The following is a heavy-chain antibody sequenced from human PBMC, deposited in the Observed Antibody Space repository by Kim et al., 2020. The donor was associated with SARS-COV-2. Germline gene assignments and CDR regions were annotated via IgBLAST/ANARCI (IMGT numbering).Heavy chain of an antibody. V-gene: IGHV1-18*01. Sequence: ASVKVSCKASGYTFINYGIDWVRQAPGQGFEWMGSITTYYGNTNYAQKFQGRVTMTTDTSTNTVYMELTSLTSDDTAVYFCTRDDWKLLPEGYWGQGTLVRVSS. CDR1: GYTFINYG. J-gene: IGHJ4*02. CDR3: TRDDWKLLPEGY. CDR2: ITTYYGNT. D-gene: IGHD2-15*01.